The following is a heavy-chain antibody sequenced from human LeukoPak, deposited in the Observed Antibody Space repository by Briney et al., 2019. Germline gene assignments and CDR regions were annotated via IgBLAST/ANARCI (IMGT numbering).Heavy chain of an antibody. CDR3: AKNRGDYFDTTSHSFDS. J-gene: IGHJ4*02. D-gene: IGHD3-22*01. Sequence: GGSLRLSCAPSGFILRSFDMHWVRQAPGKGLEWVASIGHDGTDKYYADSVKGRFTVSRDNSQNTLSLQMSSLGSEDTAVYFCAKNRGDYFDTTSHSFDSWGQGTLVTVSS. V-gene: IGHV3-30*02. CDR2: IGHDGTDK. CDR1: GFILRSFD.